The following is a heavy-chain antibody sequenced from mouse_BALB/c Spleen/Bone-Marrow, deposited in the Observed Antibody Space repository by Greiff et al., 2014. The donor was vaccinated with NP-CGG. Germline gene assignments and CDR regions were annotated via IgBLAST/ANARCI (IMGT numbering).Heavy chain of an antibody. V-gene: IGHV1S81*02. CDR3: TRSGTSWLRRSWYFDV. J-gene: IGHJ1*01. CDR1: GYTFTSYY. Sequence: VQLQQSGAELVKPGASVKLSCKASGYTFTSYYMYWVKQRPGQGLEWIGEINPSNGGTNFNEKFKSKATLTVDESSSTAYMQLSSLTSEDSAVYYCTRSGTSWLRRSWYFDVWGAGTTVTVSS. CDR2: INPSNGGT. D-gene: IGHD2-2*01.